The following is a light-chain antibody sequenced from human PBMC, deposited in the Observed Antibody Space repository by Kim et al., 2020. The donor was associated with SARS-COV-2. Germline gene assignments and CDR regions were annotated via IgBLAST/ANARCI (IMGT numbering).Light chain of an antibody. CDR3: QQYGSSPKT. CDR2: GAS. J-gene: IGKJ1*01. CDR1: QSVTSNF. Sequence: SPGERATLSCRASQSVTSNFLAWYQQKPGQAPKLLIYGASSRATVIPDRFSGSGSGTDFTLSISRLEPEDFVVYYCQQYGSSPKTFGQGTKVDIK. V-gene: IGKV3-20*01.